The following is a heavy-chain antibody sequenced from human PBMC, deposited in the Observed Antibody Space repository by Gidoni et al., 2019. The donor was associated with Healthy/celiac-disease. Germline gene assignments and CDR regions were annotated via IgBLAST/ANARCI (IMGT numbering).Heavy chain of an antibody. J-gene: IGHJ4*02. V-gene: IGHV3-23*01. D-gene: IGHD2-2*01. Sequence: EVQLLESGGGLVQPGGSLRLSCAASGFTFSSYAMSWVRQDPGKGLEWVSAISGSGGSTYYADSVKGRFTISRDNSKNTLYLQMNSLRAEDTAVYYCAKGPLIVVVPAATDDYWGQGTLVTVSS. CDR2: ISGSGGST. CDR1: GFTFSSYA. CDR3: AKGPLIVVVPAATDDY.